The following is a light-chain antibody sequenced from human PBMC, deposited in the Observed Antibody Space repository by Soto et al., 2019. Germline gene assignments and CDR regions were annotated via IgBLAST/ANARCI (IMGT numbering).Light chain of an antibody. CDR3: QQRSNWIT. CDR2: DAS. J-gene: IGKJ5*01. Sequence: EIVLTQSPATLSLSPGESAPLSCRASQSIRSFLGWYQQKPGQAPRLLIHDASSRATGIPARFSGSGSGTDFTLTISSLEPEDSALYYCQQRSNWITFGQGTRREIK. V-gene: IGKV3-11*01. CDR1: QSIRSF.